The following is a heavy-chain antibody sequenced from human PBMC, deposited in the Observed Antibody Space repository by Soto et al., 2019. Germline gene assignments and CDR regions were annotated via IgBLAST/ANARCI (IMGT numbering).Heavy chain of an antibody. CDR3: TTAFVVVVAATLVEDWFDP. J-gene: IGHJ5*02. V-gene: IGHV3-15*01. D-gene: IGHD2-15*01. CDR2: IKSKTDGGTT. Sequence: EVQLVESGGGLVKPGGSLRLSCAASGFTFSNAWMSWVRQAPGKGLEWVGRIKSKTDGGTTDYAAPVKGRFTISRDDSKNTLYLQMNSRKTEDTAVYYCTTAFVVVVAATLVEDWFDPWGQGTLVTVSS. CDR1: GFTFSNAW.